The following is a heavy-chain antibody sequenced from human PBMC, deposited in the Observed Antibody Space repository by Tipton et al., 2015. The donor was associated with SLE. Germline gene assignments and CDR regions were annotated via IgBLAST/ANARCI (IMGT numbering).Heavy chain of an antibody. CDR3: VRNYYDSSGYFNAFDI. Sequence: TLSLTCTVSGYSISSGYYWGWIRQPPGKGLECIGNIYHSGNTYYNPSLKSRVTISVDTSKKQFSLKLSSVTAADTAVYYCVRNYYDSSGYFNAFDIWGQGTMLTVSS. CDR2: IYHSGNT. V-gene: IGHV4-38-2*02. J-gene: IGHJ3*02. CDR1: GYSISSGYY. D-gene: IGHD3-22*01.